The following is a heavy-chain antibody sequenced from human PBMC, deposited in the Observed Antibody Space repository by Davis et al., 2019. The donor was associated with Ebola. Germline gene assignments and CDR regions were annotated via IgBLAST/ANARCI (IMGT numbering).Heavy chain of an antibody. CDR1: GYSFSNFW. V-gene: IGHV5-51*01. D-gene: IGHD3-10*01. CDR3: ARMGKSYYDSLWDY. CDR2: IYPGDSDT. J-gene: IGHJ4*02. Sequence: GESLKISCKGSGYSFSNFWIGWVRQMPGKGLEWMGIIYPGDSDTRYSPSFQGQVTISADKSISTAYLQWSGLKASDTAMYYCARMGKSYYDSLWDYWGQGTLVTVSS.